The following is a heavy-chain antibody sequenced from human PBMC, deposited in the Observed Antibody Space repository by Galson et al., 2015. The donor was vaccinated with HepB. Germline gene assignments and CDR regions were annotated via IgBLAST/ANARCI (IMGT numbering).Heavy chain of an antibody. CDR2: ISYDGSND. CDR3: AREAARRDYYYYAMDV. CDR1: GFTFSTYA. D-gene: IGHD6-6*01. J-gene: IGHJ6*02. Sequence: SLRLSCAASGFTFSTYAVHWVRQAPGKGLEWVAVISYDGSNDYYADSVKGRFAISRDNSKNTLYLQMNSLRAEDTAVDYCAREAARRDYYYYAMDVWGQGTTVTVSS. V-gene: IGHV3-30*09.